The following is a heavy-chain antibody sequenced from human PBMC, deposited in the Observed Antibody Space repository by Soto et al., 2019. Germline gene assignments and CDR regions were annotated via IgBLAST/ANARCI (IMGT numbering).Heavy chain of an antibody. CDR2: IKQDGSEI. V-gene: IGHV3-7*01. D-gene: IGHD3-3*01. CDR1: GFTFSRYW. CDR3: ARARDFWNGYYFDY. Sequence: GGSLRLSCAASGFTFSRYWMSWVRQAPGKGLEWVANIKQDGSEIYYVDSVKGRFTISRDNAENSLYLQMNSLRAEDTAVYHCARARDFWNGYYFDYWGQGALVTVSS. J-gene: IGHJ4*02.